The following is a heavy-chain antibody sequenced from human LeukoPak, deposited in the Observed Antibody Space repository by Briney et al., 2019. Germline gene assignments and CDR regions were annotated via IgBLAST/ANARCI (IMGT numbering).Heavy chain of an antibody. CDR3: GTVYGPFDY. CDR2: ISGSGGST. D-gene: IGHD5/OR15-5a*01. J-gene: IGHJ4*02. CDR1: GCTFSSYA. V-gene: IGHV3-23*01. Sequence: GGSLRLSCAASGCTFSSYAMSWVRQAPGKGLEWVSAISGSGGSTYYADSLNGRFTNSRDNSKLTLYLQINSLRAEDTAVYYCGTVYGPFDYWGQGTLVTVSS.